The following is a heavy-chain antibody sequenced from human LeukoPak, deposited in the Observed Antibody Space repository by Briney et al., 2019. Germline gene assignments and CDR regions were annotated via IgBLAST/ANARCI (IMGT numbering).Heavy chain of an antibody. Sequence: QSSETLSLTCAVYGGSFSGYYWSWIRQPPGKGLEWIGEINHSGSTNYNPSLKSRVTISVDTSKNQFSLKLSSVTAADTAVYYCARRGFSYSSSWRTLDYWGQGTLVTVSS. J-gene: IGHJ4*02. CDR2: INHSGST. CDR1: GGSFSGYY. V-gene: IGHV4-34*01. CDR3: ARRGFSYSSSWRTLDY. D-gene: IGHD6-13*01.